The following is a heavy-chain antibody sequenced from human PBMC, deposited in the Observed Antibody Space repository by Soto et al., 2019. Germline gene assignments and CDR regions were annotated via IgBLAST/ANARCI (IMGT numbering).Heavy chain of an antibody. CDR1: GLTFTSSA. CDR3: AADFYYYYGMDF. V-gene: IGHV1-58*01. J-gene: IGHJ6*02. CDR2: IVVGSGNT. Sequence: SGKVSCSSSGLTFTSSALQLVRQARGQRLECIGWIVVGSGNTNYAQKFQERVTITRDMSTSTAYMELSSLRSQDTAVYYCAADFYYYYGMDFWGQGTTVTVSS.